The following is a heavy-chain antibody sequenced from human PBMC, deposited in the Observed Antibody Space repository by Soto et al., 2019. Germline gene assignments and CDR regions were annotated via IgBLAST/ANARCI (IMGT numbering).Heavy chain of an antibody. V-gene: IGHV1-18*01. J-gene: IGHJ6*02. CDR1: GYTFTSYG. CDR2: ISAYNGNT. Sequence: QVQLVQSGAEVKKPGASVKVSCKASGYTFTSYGISWVRQAPGQGLEWMGWISAYNGNTNYAQKLQGRVTMTTDTXTTXAYMELRSLRSDDTAVYYCARDEGQQPMYVSCMDVWGQGTTVTVSS. CDR3: ARDEGQQPMYVSCMDV. D-gene: IGHD6-13*01.